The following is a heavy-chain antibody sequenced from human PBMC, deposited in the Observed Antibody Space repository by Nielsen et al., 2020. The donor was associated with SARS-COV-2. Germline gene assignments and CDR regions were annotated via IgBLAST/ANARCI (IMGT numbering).Heavy chain of an antibody. CDR2: ISWNSGSI. D-gene: IGHD3-22*01. J-gene: IGHJ3*02. CDR1: GFTSDDYA. V-gene: IGHV3-9*02. CDR3: AKDYYYDSSGYAFDI. Sequence: GGSLRLSCAASGFTSDDYAMHWVRQAPGKGLEWVSGISWNSGSIGYADSVKGRFTISRDNAKNSLYLQMNSLRAEDTALYYRAKDYYYDSSGYAFDIWGQGTMVTVSS.